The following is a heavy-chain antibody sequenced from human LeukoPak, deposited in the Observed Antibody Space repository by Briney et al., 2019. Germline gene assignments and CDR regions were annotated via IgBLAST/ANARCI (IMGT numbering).Heavy chain of an antibody. CDR2: ISNSGGAT. V-gene: IGHV3-11*01. Sequence: GGSLRLSCAAPGFTFSDYYMSWIRQAPGKGLEWVSYISNSGGATNYGDSVRGRFTISRDNSKNSLYLEMNSLRAEDTAIYYCARESYYGSGTYFNFDYWGQGILVTVSS. J-gene: IGHJ4*02. CDR1: GFTFSDYY. CDR3: ARESYYGSGTYFNFDY. D-gene: IGHD3-10*01.